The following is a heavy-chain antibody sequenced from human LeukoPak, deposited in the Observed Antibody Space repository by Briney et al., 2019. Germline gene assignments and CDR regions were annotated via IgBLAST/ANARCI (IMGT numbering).Heavy chain of an antibody. CDR1: GGTFSSYA. CDR3: ARGLYRSSVAGPGGY. CDR2: IIPIFGTA. Sequence: SVKVSCKASGGTFSSYAISWVRQAPGQGLEWMGGIIPIFGTANYAQKFQGGVTITADESTSTAYMELSSLRSEDTAVYYCARGLYRSSVAGPGGYWGQGTLVTVSS. D-gene: IGHD6-19*01. V-gene: IGHV1-69*13. J-gene: IGHJ4*02.